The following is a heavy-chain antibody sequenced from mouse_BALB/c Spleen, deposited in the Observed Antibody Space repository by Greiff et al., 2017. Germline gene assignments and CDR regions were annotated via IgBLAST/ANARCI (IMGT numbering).Heavy chain of an antibody. CDR1: GFTFSSFG. V-gene: IGHV5-17*02. Sequence: VKLVESGGGLVQPGGSRKLSCAASGFTFSSFGMHWVRQAPEKGLEWVAYISSGSSTIYYADTVKGRFTISRDNPKNTLFLQMTSLRSEDTAMYYCASFITTATGYAMDYWGQGTSVTVSS. CDR2: ISSGSSTI. D-gene: IGHD1-2*01. J-gene: IGHJ4*01. CDR3: ASFITTATGYAMDY.